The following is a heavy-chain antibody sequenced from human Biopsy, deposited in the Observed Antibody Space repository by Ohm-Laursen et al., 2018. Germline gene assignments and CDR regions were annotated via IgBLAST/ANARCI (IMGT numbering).Heavy chain of an antibody. CDR2: INHSGRT. J-gene: IGHJ6*02. Sequence: PPQTLSLTCVVYGESFNGYYWSWIRQTPGKGLEWIGEINHSGRTNYNPSLKSRVTISVDTSKNQFSLKVRSVTAADTAVYYCVRGVDYYDPYHYYALDVWGQGTTVTVSS. CDR1: GESFNGYY. V-gene: IGHV4-34*01. CDR3: VRGVDYYDPYHYYALDV. D-gene: IGHD3-22*01.